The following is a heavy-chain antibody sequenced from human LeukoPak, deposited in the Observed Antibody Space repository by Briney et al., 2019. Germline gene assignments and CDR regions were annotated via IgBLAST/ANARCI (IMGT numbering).Heavy chain of an antibody. Sequence: AGSLRLSCAASGFTFSSYWMRWVRQPPGKGLVWVSRINSDGNITIYADSVKGRLTISRHNAKNTLYIQRARERTTSPGVTYCATSGVTGTTNDYWGEGTLFTVSS. CDR3: ATSGVTGTTNDY. J-gene: IGHJ4*02. CDR2: INSDGNIT. D-gene: IGHD1-7*01. CDR1: GFTFSSYW. V-gene: IGHV3-74*01.